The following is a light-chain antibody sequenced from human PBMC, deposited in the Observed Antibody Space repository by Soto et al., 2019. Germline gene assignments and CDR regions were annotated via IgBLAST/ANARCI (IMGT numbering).Light chain of an antibody. CDR1: QTVSSIY. CDR2: GAS. CDR3: QQYGSSPPYT. J-gene: IGKJ2*01. Sequence: EIVLTQSPGTLSLSPGDRATLSCRASQTVSSIYLAWYQHRPGQAPRLLIYGASSRATGIPDRFSGSGSGTDFTLTISRLEPEEFAVYYCQQYGSSPPYTFGQGTKLEIK. V-gene: IGKV3-20*01.